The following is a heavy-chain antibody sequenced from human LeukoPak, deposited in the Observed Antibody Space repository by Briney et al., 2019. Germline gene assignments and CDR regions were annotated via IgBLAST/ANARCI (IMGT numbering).Heavy chain of an antibody. V-gene: IGHV4-59*08. D-gene: IGHD3-16*01. Sequence: SETLSLTCTASGGSISPYYWSWIRQPPGKGLEWLGHISFSGITHYNASLKSRVTMSVDTSRNHFSLIVSSVTAADTALYYCVRHAGGTTYDYWGQGTLVTVSS. CDR2: ISFSGIT. CDR3: VRHAGGTTYDY. CDR1: GGSISPYY. J-gene: IGHJ4*02.